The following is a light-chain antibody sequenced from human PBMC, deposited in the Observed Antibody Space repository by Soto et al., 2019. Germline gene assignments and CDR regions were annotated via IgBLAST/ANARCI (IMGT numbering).Light chain of an antibody. V-gene: IGLV1-44*01. Sequence: QSVLTQPPSASGTPGQRVPISCSASGPYIEVNAINWYQQVPGTAPRLLIYDNDKRPSGIPDRFSASKSGTAATLDISGLQTGDEADYYCATWDISLTAVLFGGGTKLTVL. CDR2: DND. J-gene: IGLJ3*02. CDR3: ATWDISLTAVL. CDR1: GPYIEVNA.